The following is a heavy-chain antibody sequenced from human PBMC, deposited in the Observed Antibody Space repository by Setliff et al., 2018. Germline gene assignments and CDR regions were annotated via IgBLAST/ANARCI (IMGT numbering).Heavy chain of an antibody. D-gene: IGHD1-7*01. J-gene: IGHJ4*01. V-gene: IGHV4-38-2*01. Sequence: SETLSLTCAVSGNSISSGYCWGWIRQPPGKGLECIGSIYHSGSTFYNPSLKSRVTISLDTSKNQFSLKLRSVPAADTAVYYCARQGFGTTYKPFDYWDHGTLVTVSS. CDR2: IYHSGST. CDR1: GNSISSGYC. CDR3: ARQGFGTTYKPFDY.